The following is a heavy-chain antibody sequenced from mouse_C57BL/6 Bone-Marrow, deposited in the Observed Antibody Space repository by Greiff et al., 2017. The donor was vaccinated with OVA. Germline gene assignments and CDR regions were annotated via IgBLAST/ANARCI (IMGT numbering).Heavy chain of an antibody. CDR2: IYPGSGNT. J-gene: IGHJ2*01. CDR1: GYTFTDHY. V-gene: IGHV1-76*01. D-gene: IGHD2-2*01. CDR3: ARDYGYFFEY. Sequence: VQLQESGAEVVRPGASVKLSCKASGYTFTDHYINWVKQRPGQGLEWIARIYPGSGNTYYNEKFKGKATLTAEKSSNTAYMQLSSLTSEDSAVYFCARDYGYFFEYWGQGTTLTVSS.